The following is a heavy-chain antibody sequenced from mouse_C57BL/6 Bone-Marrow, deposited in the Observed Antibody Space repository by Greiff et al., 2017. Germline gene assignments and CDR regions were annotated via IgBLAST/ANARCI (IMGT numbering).Heavy chain of an antibody. J-gene: IGHJ3*01. Sequence: VQLQQSGAELVRPGASVKLSCTASGFNIKDDYMHWVKQRPEQGLEWIGWIDPENGDTEYASKFQGKATITADTSSNTAYLQLSSLTSEDIAVYSGTTDYGSSYPAWFAYWGQGTLVTVSA. CDR2: IDPENGDT. CDR3: TTDYGSSYPAWFAY. CDR1: GFNIKDDY. D-gene: IGHD1-1*01. V-gene: IGHV14-4*01.